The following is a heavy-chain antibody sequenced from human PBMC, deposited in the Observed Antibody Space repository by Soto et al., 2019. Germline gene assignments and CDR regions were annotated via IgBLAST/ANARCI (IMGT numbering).Heavy chain of an antibody. CDR1: GGSISSGDYY. CDR3: AREPLSYDSSGYYPGYFDY. Sequence: SETLSLTCTVSGGSISSGDYYWSWIRQPPGKGLEWIGYIYYSGSTYYNPSLKSRVTISVDTSKNQFSLKLSSVTAADTAVYYCAREPLSYDSSGYYPGYFDYWGQGTLVTVSS. V-gene: IGHV4-30-4*01. J-gene: IGHJ4*02. CDR2: IYYSGST. D-gene: IGHD3-22*01.